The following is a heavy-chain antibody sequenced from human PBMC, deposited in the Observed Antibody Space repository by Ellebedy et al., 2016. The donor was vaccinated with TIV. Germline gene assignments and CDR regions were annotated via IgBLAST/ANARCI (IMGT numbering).Heavy chain of an antibody. J-gene: IGHJ4*02. CDR2: INSDGSST. CDR1: GFTLSNYW. V-gene: IGHV3-74*01. D-gene: IGHD2-15*01. CDR3: GTPGGYVSGFGQ. Sequence: GESLKISCVASGFTLSNYWMHWVRQAPGKGLVWVSRINSDGSSTSYADSVKGRFTISRDNSKNTLFLQMNSLRAEDTAVYYCGTPGGYVSGFGQWGQGTLVIVSS.